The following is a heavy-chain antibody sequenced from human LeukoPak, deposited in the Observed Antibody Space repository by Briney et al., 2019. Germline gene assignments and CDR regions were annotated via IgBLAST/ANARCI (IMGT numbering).Heavy chain of an antibody. CDR3: AKDHGITGTTGIDY. CDR2: ISGSGGST. D-gene: IGHD1-7*01. CDR1: GFTFSSYA. Sequence: HPGGSLRLSCAASGFTFSSYAMSRVRQAPGKGLEWVSAISGSGGSTYYADSVKGRFTISRDNSKNTLYLQMNSLRAEDTAVYYCAKDHGITGTTGIDYWGQGTLVTVSS. V-gene: IGHV3-23*01. J-gene: IGHJ4*02.